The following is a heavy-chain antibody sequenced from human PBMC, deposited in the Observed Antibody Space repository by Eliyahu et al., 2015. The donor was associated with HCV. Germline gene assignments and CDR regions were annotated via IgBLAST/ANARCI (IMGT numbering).Heavy chain of an antibody. V-gene: IGHV3-23*04. D-gene: IGHD5-12*01. Sequence: EVQLVESGGGLVQPGGSLRXSCAASGFTFSSXPMSWVRQTPGKGLEXVSGIVGDGGSIVYADSVKGRFIISRDNSKNTLYLQMNSLRAEDTAVYYCTRGGLATGEYWGQGTLVTVSS. CDR3: TRGGLATGEY. CDR2: IVGDGGSI. J-gene: IGHJ4*02. CDR1: GFTFSSXP.